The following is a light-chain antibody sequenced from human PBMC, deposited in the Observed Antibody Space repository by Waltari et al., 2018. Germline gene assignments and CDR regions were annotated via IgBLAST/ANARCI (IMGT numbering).Light chain of an antibody. CDR3: QQYYSPPWT. CDR1: QSVLYSSNNKNY. CDR2: WAS. Sequence: DIVMTQSPDSLAVSLGERATINCKSSQSVLYSSNNKNYLAWYQQKPGKPPKLLIYWASTRASGVPDRFSGGGSGTEFTRTISSLQAEDGAVYYCQQYYSPPWTFGQGTKVEIK. J-gene: IGKJ1*01. V-gene: IGKV4-1*01.